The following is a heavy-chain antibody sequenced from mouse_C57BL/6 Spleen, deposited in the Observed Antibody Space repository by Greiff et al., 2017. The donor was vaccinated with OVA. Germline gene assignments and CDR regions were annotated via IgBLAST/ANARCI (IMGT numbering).Heavy chain of an antibody. Sequence: EVQLVESGGGLVKPGGSLKLSCAASGFTFSSYAMSWVRQTPEKRLEWVATISDGGSYTYYPDNVKGRFTISRDNAKNNLYLQMSHLKSEDTAMYYWSRDRDGSSYHYAMDYWGQGTSVTVSS. CDR1: GFTFSSYA. J-gene: IGHJ4*01. CDR2: ISDGGSYT. V-gene: IGHV5-4*01. CDR3: SRDRDGSSYHYAMDY. D-gene: IGHD1-1*01.